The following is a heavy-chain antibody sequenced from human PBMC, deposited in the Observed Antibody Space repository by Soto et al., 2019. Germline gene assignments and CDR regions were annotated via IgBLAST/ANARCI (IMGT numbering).Heavy chain of an antibody. CDR2: ISSSSSYI. CDR3: ASATTNSGYDYYSYYYGMDF. Sequence: GGSLRLSCAASGFTFSSYSMNWVRQAPGKGLEWVSSISSSSSYIYYADSVKGRFTISRDNSKNSLYLQMNSLRAEDTAVYSCASATTNSGYDYYSYYYGMDFWGQGTTVTVSS. J-gene: IGHJ6*02. CDR1: GFTFSSYS. D-gene: IGHD5-12*01. V-gene: IGHV3-21*01.